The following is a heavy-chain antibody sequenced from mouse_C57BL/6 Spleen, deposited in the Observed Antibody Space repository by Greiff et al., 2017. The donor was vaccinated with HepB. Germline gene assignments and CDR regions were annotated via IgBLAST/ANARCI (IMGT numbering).Heavy chain of an antibody. CDR1: GYTFTSYW. CDR2: IDPSDSET. V-gene: IGHV1-52*01. CDR3: ARDGDYYGSSYEFAY. J-gene: IGHJ3*01. Sequence: VQLQQPGAELVRPGSSVKLSCKASGYTFTSYWMHWVKQRPIQGLEWIGNIDPSDSETHYNQKFKDKATLTVDKSSSTAYMQLSSLTSEDSAVYYCARDGDYYGSSYEFAYWGQGTLVTVSA. D-gene: IGHD1-1*01.